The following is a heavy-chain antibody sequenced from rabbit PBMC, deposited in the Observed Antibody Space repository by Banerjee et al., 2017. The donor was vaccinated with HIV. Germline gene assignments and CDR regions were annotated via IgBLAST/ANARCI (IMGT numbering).Heavy chain of an antibody. J-gene: IGHJ4*01. D-gene: IGHD4-1*01. Sequence: QEQLEESGGDLDKPGASLTLTCTASGFSFSSNYYMSWVRQAPGKGLEWIAGIYAASSGNTYYSSWAKGRFTISKTSSTTVPLHMTSLTAADTSTYFCARDGGDWGYYFNLWGQGTLVTVS. CDR2: IYAASSGNT. CDR1: GFSFSSNYY. V-gene: IGHV1S45*01. CDR3: ARDGGDWGYYFNL.